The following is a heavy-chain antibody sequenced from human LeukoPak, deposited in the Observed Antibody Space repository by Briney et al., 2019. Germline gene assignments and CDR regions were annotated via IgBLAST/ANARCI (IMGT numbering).Heavy chain of an antibody. D-gene: IGHD3-22*01. CDR2: ISWNSGSI. J-gene: IGHJ3*02. CDR1: GFTFDDYA. V-gene: IGHV3-9*01. CDR3: AKDNYYDSSGYWGDAFDI. Sequence: PGGSLRLSCAASGFTFDDYAMHWVRQAPGKGLEWVSGISWNSGSIGYADSVKGRFTTSRDNAKNSLYLQMNSLRAEDTALYYCAKDNYYDSSGYWGDAFDIWGQGTMVTVSS.